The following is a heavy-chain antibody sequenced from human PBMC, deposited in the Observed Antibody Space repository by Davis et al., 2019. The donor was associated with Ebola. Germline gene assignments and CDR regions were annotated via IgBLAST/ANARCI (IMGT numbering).Heavy chain of an antibody. CDR1: GFTFSNAW. J-gene: IGHJ4*02. CDR2: IYSGGST. CDR3: TIATSSSWYVR. D-gene: IGHD6-13*01. Sequence: GGSLRLSCAASGFTFSNAWMSWVRQAPGKGLEWVAVIYSGGSTYYADSVKGRFTISRDNSKNMLYVQMNSLRAEDTAVYYCTIATSSSWYVRWGQGTLVTVSS. V-gene: IGHV3-66*01.